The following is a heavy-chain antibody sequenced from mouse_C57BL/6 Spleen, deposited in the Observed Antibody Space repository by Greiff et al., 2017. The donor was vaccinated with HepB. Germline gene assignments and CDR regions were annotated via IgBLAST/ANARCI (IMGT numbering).Heavy chain of an antibody. D-gene: IGHD1-1*01. J-gene: IGHJ1*03. Sequence: EVQGVESGGGLVKPGGSLKLSCAASGFTFSSYAMSWVRQTPEKRLEWVATISDGGSYTYYPDNVKGRFTISRDNAKNNLYLQMSHLKSEDTAMYYCARGTTVETWYFGVWGTGTTVTVSS. CDR2: ISDGGSYT. CDR1: GFTFSSYA. CDR3: ARGTTVETWYFGV. V-gene: IGHV5-4*01.